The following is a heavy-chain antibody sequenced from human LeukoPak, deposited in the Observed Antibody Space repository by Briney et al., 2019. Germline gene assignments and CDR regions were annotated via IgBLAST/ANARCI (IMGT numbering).Heavy chain of an antibody. Sequence: PGGSLRLSCAASGFTFSSYSMNWVRQPPGKGLEWIGEIYHSGSTNYNPSLKSRVTISVDKSKNQFSLKLSSVTAADTAVYYCARDRATMIVSGYGMDVWGQGTTVTVSS. J-gene: IGHJ6*02. D-gene: IGHD3-22*01. V-gene: IGHV4-4*02. CDR3: ARDRATMIVSGYGMDV. CDR2: IYHSGST. CDR1: GFTFSSYS.